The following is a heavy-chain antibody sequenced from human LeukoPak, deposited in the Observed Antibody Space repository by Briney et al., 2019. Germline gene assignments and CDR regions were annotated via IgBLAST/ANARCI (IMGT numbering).Heavy chain of an antibody. Sequence: ASVKVSCKASGYTFTNYGVTWVRQAPGQGLEWMGGIIPIFGTANYAQKFQGRVTITADESTSTAYMELSSLRSEDTAVYYCARGQLGGDDAFDIWGQGTMVTVSS. J-gene: IGHJ3*02. V-gene: IGHV1-69*13. CDR3: ARGQLGGDDAFDI. CDR1: GYTFTNYG. CDR2: IIPIFGTA. D-gene: IGHD2-2*01.